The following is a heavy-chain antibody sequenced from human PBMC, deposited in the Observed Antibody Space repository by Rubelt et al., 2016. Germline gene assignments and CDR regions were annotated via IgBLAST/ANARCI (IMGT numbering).Heavy chain of an antibody. CDR1: GFTFSNAW. Sequence: LVESGGGLVKPGGSLRLSCAASGFTFSNAWMSWVRQAPGKGLEWVGRIKSKTDGGTKDYAAPVKGRFTIARDDSKNTLDLQMNSLKTEDTAVYYCTTGVSRGGYYYYGMDVWGQGTTVTVSS. CDR3: TTGVSRGGYYYYGMDV. V-gene: IGHV3-15*01. D-gene: IGHD3-16*01. J-gene: IGHJ6*02. CDR2: IKSKTDGGTK.